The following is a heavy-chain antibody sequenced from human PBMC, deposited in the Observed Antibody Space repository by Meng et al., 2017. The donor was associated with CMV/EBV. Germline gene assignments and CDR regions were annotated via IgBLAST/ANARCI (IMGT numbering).Heavy chain of an antibody. CDR1: GFTFSDYY. CDR3: AKKCDNTWSSFDY. J-gene: IGHJ4*02. Sequence: LSLTCAASGFTFSDYYMRWIRQAPGKGLEWLSYISSSGATTYSAYSVKGRFTISRDNAKNSLYLQMNSLRAEDTAVYYGAKKCDNTWSSFDYWGQGALVTVSS. D-gene: IGHD1-1*01. V-gene: IGHV3-11*04. CDR2: ISSSGATT.